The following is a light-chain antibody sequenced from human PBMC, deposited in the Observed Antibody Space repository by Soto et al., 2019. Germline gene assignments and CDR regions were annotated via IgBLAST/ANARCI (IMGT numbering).Light chain of an antibody. CDR3: MQGTHWPKT. CDR1: QSLVSSDGNTY. V-gene: IGKV2-30*01. Sequence: DVVRTQSPLSLPVTLGQPASISCTSSQSLVSSDGNTYLHWFQQRPGHSPRHLIYKISNRDSGVPDRFRGSGSGTDFTLEISRVEAEDVGLYYCMQGTHWPKTFGQGTKVEIK. J-gene: IGKJ1*01. CDR2: KIS.